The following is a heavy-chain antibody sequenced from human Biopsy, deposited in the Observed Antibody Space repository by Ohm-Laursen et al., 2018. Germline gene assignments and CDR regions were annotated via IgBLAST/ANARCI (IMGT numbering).Heavy chain of an antibody. CDR2: INPSGGST. V-gene: IGHV1-46*01. CDR3: ARDWNSGWRLPGMVNYYYNGMDV. CDR1: GYTFTSYY. J-gene: IGHJ6*02. D-gene: IGHD5-18*01. Sequence: ASVKVSCKSSGYTFTSYYMHWVRQAPGQGLEWMGIINPSGGSTSNTQKFQGRVTMTRDTSTSTVYMELSSLRSENTAVYYCARDWNSGWRLPGMVNYYYNGMDVWGQGTTVTVSS.